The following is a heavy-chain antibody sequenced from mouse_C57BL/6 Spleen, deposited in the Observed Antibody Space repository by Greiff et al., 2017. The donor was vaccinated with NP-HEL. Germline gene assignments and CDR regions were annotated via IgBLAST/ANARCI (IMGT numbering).Heavy chain of an antibody. CDR3: AKRGSRDGYYDWYFDV. Sequence: QVQLQQPGAELVKPGASVKMSCKASGYTFTSYWITWVKQRPGQGLEWIGDIYPGSGSTNYNEKFKSKATLTVDTSSSTAYMQLSSLTSEVSAVYYGAKRGSRDGYYDWYFDVWGTGTTVTVSS. J-gene: IGHJ1*03. CDR1: GYTFTSYW. D-gene: IGHD2-3*01. V-gene: IGHV1-55*01. CDR2: IYPGSGST.